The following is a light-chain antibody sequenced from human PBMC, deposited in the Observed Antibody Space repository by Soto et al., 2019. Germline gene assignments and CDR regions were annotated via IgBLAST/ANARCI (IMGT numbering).Light chain of an antibody. CDR3: QQYYSFPPT. CDR1: QGISSY. CDR2: AAS. J-gene: IGKJ1*01. V-gene: IGKV1D-8*01. Sequence: VIWMTQSPSLLSASTGDRVTISCRVSQGISSYLAWYQQKPGKAPELLIYAASTLQSGVPSRFSGSGSGTDFTLTISCLQSEDFATYYCQQYYSFPPTFGQGTKVDIK.